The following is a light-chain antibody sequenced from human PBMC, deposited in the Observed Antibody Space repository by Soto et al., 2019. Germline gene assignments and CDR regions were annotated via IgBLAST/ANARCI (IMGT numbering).Light chain of an antibody. V-gene: IGLV2-8*01. CDR3: SSCEANNIYV. CDR2: EVN. Sequence: QSVLTQPPSASGSPGQSVTISCTGTSSDVGGYNCVSWYQQHPGKVPKLMISEVNKRPSGVPDRFSGSKSGKTASLTVSGLQAEDEADYYCSSCEANNIYVFGTGTKVTVL. J-gene: IGLJ1*01. CDR1: SSDVGGYNC.